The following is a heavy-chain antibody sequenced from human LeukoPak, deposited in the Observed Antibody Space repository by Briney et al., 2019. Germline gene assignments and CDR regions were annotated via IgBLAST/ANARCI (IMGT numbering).Heavy chain of an antibody. D-gene: IGHD3-10*01. CDR2: INSDGSST. V-gene: IGHV3-74*01. J-gene: IGHJ4*02. CDR3: ASATEVWFGELWPPDY. Sequence: PGGSLRLSCAASGFTFSSYWMHWVRQAPGKGLVWVSRINSDGSSTSYADSVMGRFTISRDNAKNTLYLQMNSLRAEDTAVYYCASATEVWFGELWPPDYWGQGTLVTVSS. CDR1: GFTFSSYW.